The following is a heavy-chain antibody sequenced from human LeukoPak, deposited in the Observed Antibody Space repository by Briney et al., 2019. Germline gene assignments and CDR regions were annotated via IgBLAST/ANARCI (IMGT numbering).Heavy chain of an antibody. CDR3: SRDSGYCSGGSCWYFDF. CDR2: ITPNSGGT. J-gene: IGHJ4*02. Sequence: ASVKVSYKASRYTFTGYCMHWVRQAPGQGLEWMGWITPNSGGTNYAQKFQGRVTMTRDTSISTAYMELTRLRSDDTAVYYCSRDSGYCSGGSCWYFDFWGQGTLVTVSS. V-gene: IGHV1-2*02. D-gene: IGHD2-15*01. CDR1: RYTFTGYC.